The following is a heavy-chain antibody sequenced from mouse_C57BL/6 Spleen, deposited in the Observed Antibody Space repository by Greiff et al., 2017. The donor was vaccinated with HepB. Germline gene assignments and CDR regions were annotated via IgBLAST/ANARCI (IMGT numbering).Heavy chain of an antibody. Sequence: QVQLQQSGAELARPGASVKLSCKASGYTFTSYGISWVKQSTGQGLEWIGEIYPRSGNTYYNEKFKGKATLTADKSSSTAYMELRSLTSEDSAVYFCGSPGDGSVFDYWGQGTTLTVSS. CDR2: IYPRSGNT. V-gene: IGHV1-81*01. J-gene: IGHJ2*01. D-gene: IGHD1-1*01. CDR1: GYTFTSYG. CDR3: GSPGDGSVFDY.